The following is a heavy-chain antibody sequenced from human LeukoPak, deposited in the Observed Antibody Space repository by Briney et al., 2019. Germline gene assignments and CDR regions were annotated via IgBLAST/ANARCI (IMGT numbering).Heavy chain of an antibody. CDR1: GYTFTSYG. J-gene: IGHJ5*02. CDR2: ISAYNGNT. Sequence: EASVKASCKASGYTFTSYGISWVRQAPGQGLEWMGWISAYNGNTNYAQKLQGRVTMTTDTSTSTAYMELRSLRSDDTAVYYCARSRITIFGVVQNWFDPWGQGTLVTVSS. CDR3: ARSRITIFGVVQNWFDP. D-gene: IGHD3-3*01. V-gene: IGHV1-18*01.